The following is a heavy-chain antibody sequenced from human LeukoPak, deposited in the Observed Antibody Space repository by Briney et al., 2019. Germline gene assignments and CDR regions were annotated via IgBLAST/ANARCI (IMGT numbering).Heavy chain of an antibody. CDR3: ARLTRLSTSPDRYYLDY. J-gene: IGHJ4*02. D-gene: IGHD6-6*01. V-gene: IGHV4-4*09. CDR1: GDSISSYY. CDR2: IYTSGGH. Sequence: SETLSLTCTVSGDSISSYYWSWVRQPPGKALEWIGYIYTSGGHKYIPSLKVRVTISIDTSKNQFSLNLSSVTAADSAVYYCARLTRLSTSPDRYYLDYWGQGTLVTVSS.